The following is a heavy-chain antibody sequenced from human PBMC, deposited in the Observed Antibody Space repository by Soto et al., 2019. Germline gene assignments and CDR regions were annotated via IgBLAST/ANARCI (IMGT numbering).Heavy chain of an antibody. Sequence: GASVKVSCKASGYTFNYYGISWGRQAPGQGLEWVGWISAHNGDTKYAQNLQGRLTLTTDTSTSTAYMELTSLTSDDTAVYYCARDWSRYFDSSGLMWFYWGQGTLVTVAS. J-gene: IGHJ4*02. CDR2: ISAHNGDT. D-gene: IGHD3-22*01. V-gene: IGHV1-18*04. CDR3: ARDWSRYFDSSGLMWFY. CDR1: GYTFNYYG.